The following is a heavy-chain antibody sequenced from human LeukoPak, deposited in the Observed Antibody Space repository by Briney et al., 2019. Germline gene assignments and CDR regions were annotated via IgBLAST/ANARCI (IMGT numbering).Heavy chain of an antibody. CDR2: INPSGGST. Sequence: ASVKVSCKASGYTFTSYYMHWVRQAPGQGLEWMGIINPSGGSTSYAQKFQGRVTMTRDTSISTAYMELSRLRSDDTAVYYCASSDILGVAPFDYWGQGTLVTVSS. J-gene: IGHJ4*02. CDR3: ASSDILGVAPFDY. D-gene: IGHD3-3*01. V-gene: IGHV1-46*01. CDR1: GYTFTSYY.